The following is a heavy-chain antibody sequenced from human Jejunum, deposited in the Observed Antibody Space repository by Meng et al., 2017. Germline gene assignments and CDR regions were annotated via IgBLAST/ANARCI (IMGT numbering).Heavy chain of an antibody. CDR1: GVSISSNHW. D-gene: IGHD3-16*01. CDR3: SNYVWGSPPTGVLS. Sequence: QVPLQESGPGLVKPSGTLSLTCAVSGVSISSNHWWSWVRQPPGKGLEWIGEMYHGGSTNYNPSLKSRVNISVDKSKNQFSLKLTSVTAADTGVYYCSNYVWGSPPTGVLSWGQGTLVTVSS. CDR2: MYHGGST. J-gene: IGHJ5*02. V-gene: IGHV4-4*02.